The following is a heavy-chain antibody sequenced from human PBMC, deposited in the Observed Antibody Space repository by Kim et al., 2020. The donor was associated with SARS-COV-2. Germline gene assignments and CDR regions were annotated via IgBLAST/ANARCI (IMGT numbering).Heavy chain of an antibody. CDR3: ARPGSGWYFAFDI. J-gene: IGHJ3*02. D-gene: IGHD6-19*01. Sequence: YSPTFQGQVTISADKSIRTAYLQWSSLKASDTAMYYCARPGSGWYFAFDIWGQGTMVTVSS. V-gene: IGHV5-51*01.